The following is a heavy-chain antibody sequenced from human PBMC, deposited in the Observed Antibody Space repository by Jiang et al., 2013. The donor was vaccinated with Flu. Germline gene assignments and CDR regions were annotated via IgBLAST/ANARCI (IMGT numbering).Heavy chain of an antibody. D-gene: IGHD1-26*01. V-gene: IGHV3-30-3*01. CDR2: ISYDGSNK. CDR1: GFTFSSYA. Sequence: QLVESGGGVVQPGRSLRLSCAASGFTFSSYAMHWVRQAPGKGLEWVAVISYDGSNKYYADSVKGRFTISRDNSKNTLYLQMNSLRAEDTAVYYCARDREGVFDYWGQGTLVTVSS. CDR3: ARDREGVFDY. J-gene: IGHJ4*02.